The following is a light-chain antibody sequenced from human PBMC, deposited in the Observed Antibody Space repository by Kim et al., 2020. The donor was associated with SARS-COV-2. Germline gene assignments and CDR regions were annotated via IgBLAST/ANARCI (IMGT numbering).Light chain of an antibody. CDR1: QSVLHSPNNKNY. CDR2: WAS. J-gene: IGKJ2*01. CDR3: QQYYRLPRT. Sequence: ATISCKSSQSVLHSPNNKNYLAWYQQKPGQPPKLLIYWASTRESGVPDRFSGSGSGTDFTLTINNLQAEDVAVYYCQQYYRLPRTFGQGTKLEI. V-gene: IGKV4-1*01.